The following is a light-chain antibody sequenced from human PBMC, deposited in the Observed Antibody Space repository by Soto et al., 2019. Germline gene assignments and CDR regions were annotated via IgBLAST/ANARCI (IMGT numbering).Light chain of an antibody. CDR1: SNDVGGYNL. Sequence: QSALTQPASVSGSPGQSITISCTGTSNDVGGYNLVSWFQQHPGKAPKLMISEVNKRPSGVSNRFSGSKSANTASLTISGLQAEDEADYYCCSHVGGSSPQWVFGGGTQLTV. CDR2: EVN. V-gene: IGLV2-23*02. J-gene: IGLJ3*02. CDR3: CSHVGGSSPQWV.